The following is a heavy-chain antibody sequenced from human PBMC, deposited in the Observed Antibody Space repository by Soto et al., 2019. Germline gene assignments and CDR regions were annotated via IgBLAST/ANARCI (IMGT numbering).Heavy chain of an antibody. Sequence: GGSLRLSCAASGFTFSSYGMHWVRQAPGKGLEWVAVIWYDGSNKYYADSVKGRFTISRDNSKNTLYLQMNSLRAEDTAVYYCARDGRLLWFGDRDYFDYWGQGTLVTVSS. CDR1: GFTFSSYG. CDR3: ARDGRLLWFGDRDYFDY. CDR2: IWYDGSNK. J-gene: IGHJ4*02. V-gene: IGHV3-33*01. D-gene: IGHD3-10*01.